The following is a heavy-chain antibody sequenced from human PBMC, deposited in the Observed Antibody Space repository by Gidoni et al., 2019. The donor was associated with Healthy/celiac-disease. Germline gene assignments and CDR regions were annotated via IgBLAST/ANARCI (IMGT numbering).Heavy chain of an antibody. V-gene: IGHV4-31*02. Sequence: GKGLEWIGYIYYSGSTYYNPSLKSRVTISVDTSKNQFSLKLSSVTAADTAVYYCARDSGYSSSRRFDPWGQGTLVTVSS. CDR2: IYYSGST. D-gene: IGHD6-13*01. J-gene: IGHJ5*02. CDR3: ARDSGYSSSRRFDP.